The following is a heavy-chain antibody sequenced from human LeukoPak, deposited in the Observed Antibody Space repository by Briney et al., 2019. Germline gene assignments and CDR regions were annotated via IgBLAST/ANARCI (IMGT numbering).Heavy chain of an antibody. J-gene: IGHJ4*02. CDR2: INHSGST. V-gene: IGHV4-34*01. Sequence: GSLRLSCAASGFTFSSYSMNWVRQPPGKGLEWIGEINHSGSTNYNPSLKSRVTISVDTSKNQFSLKLSSVTAADTAVYYCARGRIRWSGPAAMSRFDYWGQGTLVTVSS. D-gene: IGHD2-2*01. CDR3: ARGRIRWSGPAAMSRFDY. CDR1: GFTFSSYS.